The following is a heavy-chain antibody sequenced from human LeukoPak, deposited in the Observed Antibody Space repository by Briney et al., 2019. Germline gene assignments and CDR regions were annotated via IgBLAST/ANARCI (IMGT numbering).Heavy chain of an antibody. CDR3: AKDMVPYSSSWYYFDY. Sequence: GGSLRLSCAASGFTFTNYAMSWVRQTPGKGLEWVSATVGSGPDTYHADSVKGRFTVSRDNAKNSLYLQMNSLRAEDTALYYCAKDMVPYSSSWYYFDYWGQGTLVTVSS. J-gene: IGHJ4*02. D-gene: IGHD6-13*01. CDR2: TVGSGPDT. V-gene: IGHV3-23*01. CDR1: GFTFTNYA.